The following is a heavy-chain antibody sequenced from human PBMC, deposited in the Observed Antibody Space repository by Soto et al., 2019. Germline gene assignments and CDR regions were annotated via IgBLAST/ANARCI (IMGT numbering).Heavy chain of an antibody. V-gene: IGHV3-48*02. Sequence: EVQLVESGGGLVQPGGSLRLSCAASGFTFSSYSMNWVRQAPGKGLEWVSYISSSSSTIYYADSVKGRFTISRDNAKNSRYLQMNSLRDEETAVYYWERGSGILEWFFLNWFDTWGKGTLVTVGS. D-gene: IGHD3-3*01. CDR1: GFTFSSYS. J-gene: IGHJ5*02. CDR2: ISSSSSTI. CDR3: ERGSGILEWFFLNWFDT.